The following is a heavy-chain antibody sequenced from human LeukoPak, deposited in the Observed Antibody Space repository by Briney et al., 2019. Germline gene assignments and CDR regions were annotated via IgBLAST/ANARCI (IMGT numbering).Heavy chain of an antibody. Sequence: GGSLRLSCAASGFTFSSNGMHWVRQAPGKGLEWVSLFYSGGHTNYADSVKGRFTFSRDSSNNTLYLQMNSLRVEDTAVYYCARGEYGSGWYRDWGQGTLVTVSS. CDR3: ARGEYGSGWYRD. J-gene: IGHJ4*02. D-gene: IGHD6-19*01. CDR1: GFTFSSNG. V-gene: IGHV3-53*01. CDR2: FYSGGHT.